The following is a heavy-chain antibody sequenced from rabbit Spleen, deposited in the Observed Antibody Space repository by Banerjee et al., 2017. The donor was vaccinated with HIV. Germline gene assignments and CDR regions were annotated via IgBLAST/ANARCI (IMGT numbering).Heavy chain of an antibody. CDR1: GVSFSYSSY. J-gene: IGHJ4*01. Sequence: QSLEESGGDLVKPGASLTLTCTASGVSFSYSSYMCWVRQAPGKGLEWIACINAATAKPVYATWAKGRFTISRTSSTTVTLRMTSLTAADRATYFCARDLLGVIGWNFNLWGQGTLVTVS. V-gene: IGHV1S40*01. D-gene: IGHD1-1*01. CDR2: INAATAKP. CDR3: ARDLLGVIGWNFNL.